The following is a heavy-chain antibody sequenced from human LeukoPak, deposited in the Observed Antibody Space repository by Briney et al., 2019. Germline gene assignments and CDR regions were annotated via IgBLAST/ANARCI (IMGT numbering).Heavy chain of an antibody. Sequence: ASVKVSCKASGYTFTGYYMHWARQAPGQGLEWMGWINPNSGGTNYAQKFQGRVTMTRDTSISTAYMELRSLRSDDTAIYFCATALDWTVGKPFALWGRGTLVIVSS. J-gene: IGHJ2*01. CDR1: GYTFTGYY. D-gene: IGHD3-9*01. CDR3: ATALDWTVGKPFAL. CDR2: INPNSGGT. V-gene: IGHV1-2*02.